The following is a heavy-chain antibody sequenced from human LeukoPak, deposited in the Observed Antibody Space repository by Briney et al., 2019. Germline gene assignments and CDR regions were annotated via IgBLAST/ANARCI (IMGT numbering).Heavy chain of an antibody. Sequence: ASVKVSCKASGYTFTSYGISWVRQAPGQGPEWMVWINPNSGGTNYAQEFQGRVTLTRDTSISTAYMELSRLTSNDTAVYTCARDPSTSYYLDYWGRGTLVTVSS. CDR2: INPNSGGT. CDR3: ARDPSTSYYLDY. J-gene: IGHJ4*02. D-gene: IGHD6-6*01. CDR1: GYTFTSYG. V-gene: IGHV1-2*02.